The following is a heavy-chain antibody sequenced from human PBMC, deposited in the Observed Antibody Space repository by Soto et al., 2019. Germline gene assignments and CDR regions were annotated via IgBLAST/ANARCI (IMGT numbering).Heavy chain of an antibody. CDR1: GGSISSSSYY. CDR3: ARALIAAAGTAFDI. CDR2: IYYSGST. Sequence: SETLSLTCTVSGGSISSSSYYWGWIRQPPGKGLEWIGSIYYSGSTYYNPSPKSRVTISVDTSKNQFSLKLSSVTAADTAVYYCARALIAAAGTAFDIWGQGTMVTVSS. D-gene: IGHD6-13*01. J-gene: IGHJ3*02. V-gene: IGHV4-39*01.